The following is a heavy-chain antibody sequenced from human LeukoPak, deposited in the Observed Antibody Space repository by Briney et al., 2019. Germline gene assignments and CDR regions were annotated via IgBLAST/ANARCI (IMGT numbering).Heavy chain of an antibody. D-gene: IGHD3-10*01. CDR1: GGSFSGYY. CDR2: INHSGST. J-gene: IGHJ5*02. V-gene: IGHV4-34*01. CDR3: AREGLMVRGVIPKEAWGWFDP. Sequence: SETLSLTCAVYGGSFSGYYWSWIRQPPGKGLEWIGEINHSGSTNYSPSLKSRVTISVDTSKNQFSLKLSSVTAADTAVYYCAREGLMVRGVIPKEAWGWFDPWGHGTRVTVSS.